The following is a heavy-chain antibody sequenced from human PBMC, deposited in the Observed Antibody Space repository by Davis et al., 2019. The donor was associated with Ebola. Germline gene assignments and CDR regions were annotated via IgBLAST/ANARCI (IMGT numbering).Heavy chain of an antibody. Sequence: ESLKISCAASGFTFSGSAMHWIRQPPGKGLEWIGEINHSGSTNYNPSLKSRVTISVDTSKNQFSLKLSSVTAADTAVYYCARGGRFFGPWGQGTLVTVSS. CDR3: ARGGRFFGP. CDR1: GFTFSGSA. V-gene: IGHV4-34*01. CDR2: INHSGST. D-gene: IGHD3-3*01. J-gene: IGHJ5*02.